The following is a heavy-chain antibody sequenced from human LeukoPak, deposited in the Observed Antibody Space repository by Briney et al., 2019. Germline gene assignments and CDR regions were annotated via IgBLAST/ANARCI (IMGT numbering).Heavy chain of an antibody. Sequence: SETLSLTCAVSGYSISSGYYWGWIRQPPGKGLEWIGSIYHSGSTYYNPSLMSRVTISVDTSKNQFSLKLSSVTAADTAVYYCARERYGDYIFDYWGQGTLVTVSS. CDR1: GYSISSGYY. V-gene: IGHV4-38-2*02. CDR3: ARERYGDYIFDY. J-gene: IGHJ4*02. CDR2: IYHSGST. D-gene: IGHD4-17*01.